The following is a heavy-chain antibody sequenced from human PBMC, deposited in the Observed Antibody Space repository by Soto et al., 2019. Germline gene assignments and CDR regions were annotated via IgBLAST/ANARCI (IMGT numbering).Heavy chain of an antibody. CDR1: GFTFSNSA. J-gene: IGHJ4*02. Sequence: PGGSLRLSCAASGFTFSNSAMSWVRQAPGKGLEWVSAISSSGDSPYYADSVKGRFTVSRDNSKNTLYLQMNSLRVEDTAIYYCARNTIPPTHYWGKGTLVTFSS. CDR2: ISSSGDSP. V-gene: IGHV3-23*01. CDR3: ARNTIPPTHY. D-gene: IGHD1-1*01.